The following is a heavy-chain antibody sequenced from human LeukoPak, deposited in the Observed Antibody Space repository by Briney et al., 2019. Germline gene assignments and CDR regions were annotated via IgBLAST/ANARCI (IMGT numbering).Heavy chain of an antibody. CDR1: GFTFSDYY. CDR2: IGSSGSYT. V-gene: IGHV3-11*03. J-gene: IGHJ4*02. D-gene: IGHD1-26*01. CDR3: ASGVGGGDGFDY. Sequence: KPGGSLRLSCAASGFTFSDYYMSWIRQAPGKGLEWVSYIGSSGSYTKYADSVKGRFTISRDNAKNSLYLQMISLRAEDTAVYYCASGVGGGDGFDYWGQGTLVTVSS.